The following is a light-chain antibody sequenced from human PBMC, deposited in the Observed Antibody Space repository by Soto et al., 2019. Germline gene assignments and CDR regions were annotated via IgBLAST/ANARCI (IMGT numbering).Light chain of an antibody. J-gene: IGLJ1*01. CDR2: DVS. Sequence: QSALTQPASVSGSPGQSITISCTGTSSDVGGYNYVSWYQQHPGKAPKLMIYDVSNRPSGVSNRFSGSKSGNTASLTISGLQAEDEADYYCSSCTSSSLYVFGTGTQLTVL. CDR3: SSCTSSSLYV. CDR1: SSDVGGYNY. V-gene: IGLV2-14*01.